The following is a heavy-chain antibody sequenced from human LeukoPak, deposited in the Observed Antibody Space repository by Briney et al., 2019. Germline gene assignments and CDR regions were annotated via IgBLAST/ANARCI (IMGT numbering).Heavy chain of an antibody. CDR2: IYYSGST. J-gene: IGHJ4*02. CDR1: GGSISSSGYY. V-gene: IGHV4-39*01. Sequence: PSETLSLTCTVSGGSISSSGYYWGWIRQPPGKGLEWIGSIYYSGSTYYNPSLKSRVTISVDTCKNQFSLKLSSVTAADTAVYYCARHSSSWYSDFDYWGQGTLVTVSS. D-gene: IGHD6-13*01. CDR3: ARHSSSWYSDFDY.